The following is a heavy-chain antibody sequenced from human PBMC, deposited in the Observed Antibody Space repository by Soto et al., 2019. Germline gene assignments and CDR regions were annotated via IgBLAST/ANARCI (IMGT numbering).Heavy chain of an antibody. J-gene: IGHJ4*02. D-gene: IGHD2-15*01. CDR1: GFTFSSYA. V-gene: IGHV3-23*01. CDR2: IGGSGGT. Sequence: EVQLLESGGGLVQPEGSLRLSCAASGFTFSSYAMSWVRLAPGKGLEWFSSIGGSGGTYYADSVKGRFTISRDNSKNMLYLHLNSLRAEDTAMYYCAKGQGWSYYYDSWGQGTLVTVSS. CDR3: AKGQGWSYYYDS.